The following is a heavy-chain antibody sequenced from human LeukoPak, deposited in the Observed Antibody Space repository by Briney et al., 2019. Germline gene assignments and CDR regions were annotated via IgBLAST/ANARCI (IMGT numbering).Heavy chain of an antibody. CDR3: ASNPRTTLLLDY. Sequence: ASVKVSCKASGGTFSSYAISWVQQAPGQGLEWMGRIIPIFGTANYAQKFQGRVTITTDESTSTAYMELSSLRSEDTAVYYCASNPRTTLLLDYWGQGSLVTVSS. J-gene: IGHJ4*02. CDR1: GGTFSSYA. V-gene: IGHV1-69*05. CDR2: IIPIFGTA. D-gene: IGHD1-14*01.